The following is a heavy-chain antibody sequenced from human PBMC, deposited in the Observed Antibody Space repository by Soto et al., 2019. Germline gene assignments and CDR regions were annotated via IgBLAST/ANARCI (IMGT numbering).Heavy chain of an antibody. CDR1: GGSVSSGSYY. V-gene: IGHV4-31*03. Sequence: PSETLSLTCTVSGGSVSSGSYYWSWIRQPPGKGLEWIGYIFYNGSSYSNPSFKSRVSISVDTSKNQFSLKLSSVSAADTAVYFCARTFWSGYFIFDYWGQGALVTVSS. CDR3: ARTFWSGYFIFDY. D-gene: IGHD3-3*01. CDR2: IFYNGSS. J-gene: IGHJ4*02.